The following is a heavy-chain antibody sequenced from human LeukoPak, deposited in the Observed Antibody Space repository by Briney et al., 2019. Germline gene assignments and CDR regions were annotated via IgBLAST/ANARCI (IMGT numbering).Heavy chain of an antibody. CDR3: ARERTTIVSGTTIGAY. CDR2: ISRSGSHK. Sequence: GGSLRLSCAASGFTFSGYSLTWVRQAPGKGLEWVSSISRSGSHKYYADSVKGRFTISRDNAKNSLFLQMNSLTADDTAVYYCARERTTIVSGTTIGAYWGQGTLVTVSS. V-gene: IGHV3-21*01. D-gene: IGHD2/OR15-2a*01. J-gene: IGHJ4*02. CDR1: GFTFSGYS.